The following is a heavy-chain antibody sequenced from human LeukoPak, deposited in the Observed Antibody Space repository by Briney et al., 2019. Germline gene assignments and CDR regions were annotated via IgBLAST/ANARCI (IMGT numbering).Heavy chain of an antibody. CDR3: AQANWVSNADAVW. D-gene: IGHD1-1*01. CDR2: ISGGGET. Sequence: PGGSLRLSCAASGFSFSNYSMSWVRQAPARGPEGVSSISGGGETFYPESVKGRFTLSRDDSRNTVYLQLNNLRVEDTAIYYCAQANWVSNADAVWWGQGTQVTVSS. V-gene: IGHV3-23*01. J-gene: IGHJ4*02. CDR1: GFSFSNYS.